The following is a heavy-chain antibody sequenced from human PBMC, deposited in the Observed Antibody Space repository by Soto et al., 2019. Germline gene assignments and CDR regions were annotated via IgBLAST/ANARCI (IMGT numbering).Heavy chain of an antibody. V-gene: IGHV4-59*12. CDR1: GGSMNSFY. J-gene: IGHJ4*02. Sequence: SETLSLTCTISGGSMNSFYWSWIRQPPGKGLEWIGFIFYSGSTSYNSSLRSRVTISVDKSKNQFSLELSSVTAADTAVYYCARDLGSCSSTSCRPFAYWGQGTLVTVSS. D-gene: IGHD2-2*03. CDR3: ARDLGSCSSTSCRPFAY. CDR2: IFYSGST.